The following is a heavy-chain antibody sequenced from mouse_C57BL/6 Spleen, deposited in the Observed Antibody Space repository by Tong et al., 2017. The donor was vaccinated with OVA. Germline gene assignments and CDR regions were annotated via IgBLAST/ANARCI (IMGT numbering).Heavy chain of an antibody. CDR2: ISDGGSYT. J-gene: IGHJ3*01. Sequence: EVQLQESGGGLVKPGGSLKLSCAASGFTFSSYAMSWVRQTPEKRLEWVATISDGGSYTYYPDNVKGRFTISRDNAKNNLYLQMSHLKSEDTAMYYCARDLYYGSSWFAYWGQGTLVTVSA. D-gene: IGHD1-1*01. CDR1: GFTFSSYA. V-gene: IGHV5-4*01. CDR3: ARDLYYGSSWFAY.